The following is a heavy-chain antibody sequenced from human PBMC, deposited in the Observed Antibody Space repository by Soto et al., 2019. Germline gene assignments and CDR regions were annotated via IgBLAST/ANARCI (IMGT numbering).Heavy chain of an antibody. J-gene: IGHJ4*02. V-gene: IGHV3-30-3*01. Sequence: GGSLRLSCAASGFTFSSYAMHWVRQAPGKGLEWVAVISYDGSNKYYADSVKGRFTISRDNSKNTLYLQMNSLRAEDTAVYYCARDWADAAGEWPRGVEYWGQGTLVTVSS. CDR1: GFTFSSYA. CDR3: ARDWADAAGEWPRGVEY. D-gene: IGHD3-10*01. CDR2: ISYDGSNK.